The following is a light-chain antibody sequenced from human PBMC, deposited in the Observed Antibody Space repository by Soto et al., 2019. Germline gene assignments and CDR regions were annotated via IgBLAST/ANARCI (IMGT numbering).Light chain of an antibody. CDR2: DVS. V-gene: IGLV2-14*01. J-gene: IGLJ1*01. CDR1: SSDVGGYNY. CDR3: SSYTSSSTSYV. Sequence: QSVLTKPASVSGSPGQWITISCTGTSSDVGGYNYVSWYQQHPGKAPKLMIYDVSNRPSGVSNRFSGSKSGNTASLTISGLQAEDEADYYCSSYTSSSTSYVFGTGTKVTVL.